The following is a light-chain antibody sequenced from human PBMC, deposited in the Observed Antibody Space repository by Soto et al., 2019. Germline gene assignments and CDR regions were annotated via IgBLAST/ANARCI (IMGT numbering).Light chain of an antibody. Sequence: IWLTQSSGTLSLSPEKRATLSCRASQSLTSSYLAWYQQRPGQAPSLLIYGVSSRATGIPDRFSGSGSGTDFTLTITRLEPEDFAVYYCQHYGYSLWTFGQGTKVDIK. V-gene: IGKV3-20*01. CDR1: QSLTSSY. CDR3: QHYGYSLWT. CDR2: GVS. J-gene: IGKJ1*01.